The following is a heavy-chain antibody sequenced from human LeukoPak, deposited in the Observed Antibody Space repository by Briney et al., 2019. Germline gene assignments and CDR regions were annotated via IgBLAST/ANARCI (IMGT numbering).Heavy chain of an antibody. CDR3: ARVHSSSSVAP. Sequence: SETLSLTCTVSGGSISSSSYYWGWIRQPPGKGLEWIGSIYYSGSTYYNPSLKSRVTISVDTSKNQFSLKLSSVTAADTAVYYCARVHSSSSVAPWGQGTLVTVSS. V-gene: IGHV4-39*07. CDR1: GGSISSSSYY. D-gene: IGHD6-13*01. CDR2: IYYSGST. J-gene: IGHJ5*02.